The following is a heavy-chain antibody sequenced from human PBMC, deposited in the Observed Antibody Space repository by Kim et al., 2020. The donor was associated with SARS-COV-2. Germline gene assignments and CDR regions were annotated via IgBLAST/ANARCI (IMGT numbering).Heavy chain of an antibody. CDR2: INHSGST. Sequence: SETLSLTCAVYGGSFSGYYWSWIRQPPGKGLEWIGEINHSGSTNYNPSLKSRVTISVDTSKNQFSLKLSSVTAADTAVYYCARVPSSSSGWGLGYWGQGTLVTVSS. CDR1: GGSFSGYY. D-gene: IGHD6-6*01. J-gene: IGHJ4*02. V-gene: IGHV4-34*01. CDR3: ARVPSSSSGWGLGY.